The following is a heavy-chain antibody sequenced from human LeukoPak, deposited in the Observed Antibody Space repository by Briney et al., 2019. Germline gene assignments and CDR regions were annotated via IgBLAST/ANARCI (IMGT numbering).Heavy chain of an antibody. Sequence: GGSLRLSCVGSGFTFRSHAMRWVRQAPEKGLEFVSGIYENGGTTYYADSVKGRFSISRDNSKNTLYLQMDSLRGEDTAVYYCAKDFRIGYSAHFDYWGQGALVTVSS. CDR3: AKDFRIGYSAHFDY. V-gene: IGHV3-23*01. CDR1: GFTFRSHA. J-gene: IGHJ4*02. CDR2: IYENGGTT. D-gene: IGHD2-21*01.